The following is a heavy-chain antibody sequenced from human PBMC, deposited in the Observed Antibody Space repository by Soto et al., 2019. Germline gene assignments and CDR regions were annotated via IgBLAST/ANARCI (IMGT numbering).Heavy chain of an antibody. CDR1: GFTFNSYG. Sequence: QVQLVESGGGVVQPGRSLRLSCAASGFTFNSYGMHWVRQAPGRGLEWVAIIWYDGSIKEYAESVKGRFTISRDNSKHTLFLQMDSLRAEDTAVYYCARESPLTGWHFDSWGQGTLVSVSS. CDR2: IWYDGSIK. J-gene: IGHJ4*02. V-gene: IGHV3-33*01. D-gene: IGHD3-9*01. CDR3: ARESPLTGWHFDS.